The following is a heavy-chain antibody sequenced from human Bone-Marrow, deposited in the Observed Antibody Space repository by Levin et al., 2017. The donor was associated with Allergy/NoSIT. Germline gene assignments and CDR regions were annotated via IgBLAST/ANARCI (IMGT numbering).Heavy chain of an antibody. V-gene: IGHV3-15*01. CDR1: GFTFSNAW. CDR2: IKKKTDGGTT. Sequence: PGGSLRLSCEASGFTFSNAWMTWVRQAPGKGLEWVGRIKKKTDGGTTDYGAPVKGRFTISRDDSKNTLYLQMNSLKTEDTAVYYCTTDPITMANTFEIWGQGTMVTVSS. J-gene: IGHJ3*02. D-gene: IGHD3-10*01. CDR3: TTDPITMANTFEI.